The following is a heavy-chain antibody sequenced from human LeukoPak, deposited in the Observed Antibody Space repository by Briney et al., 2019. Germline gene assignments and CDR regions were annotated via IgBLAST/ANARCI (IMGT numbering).Heavy chain of an antibody. Sequence: GGSLRLSCAASGFTFSTYAMHWVRQAPGKGLEYASAISSNGGNTYYADSVKGRFTISRDNSKNTLYLQMSSLRAEDTALYYCVKSDSSGYYPYYFDYWGQGTLVTVSS. CDR2: ISSNGGNT. CDR1: GFTFSTYA. CDR3: VKSDSSGYYPYYFDY. D-gene: IGHD3-22*01. J-gene: IGHJ4*02. V-gene: IGHV3-64D*09.